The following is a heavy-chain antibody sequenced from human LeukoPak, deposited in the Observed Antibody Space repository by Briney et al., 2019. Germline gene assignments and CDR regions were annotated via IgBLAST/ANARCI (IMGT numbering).Heavy chain of an antibody. CDR3: AKDPVRYFDWSLDY. CDR1: GFTFSSYW. CDR2: ISGSGGST. D-gene: IGHD3-9*01. V-gene: IGHV3-23*01. J-gene: IGHJ4*02. Sequence: GGSLRLSCAASGFTFSSYWMSWVRQAPGKGLEWVSAISGSGGSTYYADSVKGRFTISRDNSKNTLYLQMNSLRAEDTAVYYCAKDPVRYFDWSLDYWGQGTLVTVSS.